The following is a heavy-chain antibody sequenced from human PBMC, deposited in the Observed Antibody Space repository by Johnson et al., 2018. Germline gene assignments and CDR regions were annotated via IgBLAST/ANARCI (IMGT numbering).Heavy chain of an antibody. CDR2: IYSGGST. J-gene: IGHJ6*03. CDR1: GFTVSSNY. D-gene: IGHD3-10*01. V-gene: IGHV3-66*02. Sequence: VQLVQSGGGLVQPGGSLRLSCAASGFTVSSNYMSWVRQAPGKGLEWVSVIYSGGSTYYADSVKGRFTISRNYSKNTVYLQMNSLGAEDTAGYYCARVGEFTHYYYDDMDVWGKGTTVTVSS. CDR3: ARVGEFTHYYYDDMDV.